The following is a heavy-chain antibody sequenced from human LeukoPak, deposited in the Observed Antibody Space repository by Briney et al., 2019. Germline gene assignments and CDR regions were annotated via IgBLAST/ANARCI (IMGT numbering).Heavy chain of an antibody. CDR1: GYIFTSYG. V-gene: IGHV1-18*01. CDR3: ARYYYGSGSHHYGMDV. Sequence: GASVKVSCKASGYIFTSYGISWVRQAPGQGLEWMGWISAYNGNTNYAQKLQGRVTMTTDTSTSTAYMELRSLRSDDTAVYYCARYYYGSGSHHYGMDVWGQGTTVTVSS. CDR2: ISAYNGNT. J-gene: IGHJ6*02. D-gene: IGHD3-10*01.